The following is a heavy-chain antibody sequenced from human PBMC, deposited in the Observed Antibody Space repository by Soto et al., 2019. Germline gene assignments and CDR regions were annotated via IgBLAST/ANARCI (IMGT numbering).Heavy chain of an antibody. CDR1: GYSFSKYY. CDR2: IDPSDSYT. J-gene: IGHJ4*02. D-gene: IGHD6-25*01. V-gene: IGHV5-10-1*01. CDR3: ARLKAAAGKNALPFNY. Sequence: GESLKISCKGSGYSFSKYYIGWVRQMSGKGLEWMGRIDPSDSYTNYSPSFQGHVTISADKSISTAYLQWSSLKASDTAMYYCARLKAAAGKNALPFNYGGRGPLVPVSS.